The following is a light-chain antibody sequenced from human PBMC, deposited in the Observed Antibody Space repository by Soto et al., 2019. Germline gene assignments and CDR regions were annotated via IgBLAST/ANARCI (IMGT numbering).Light chain of an antibody. CDR3: QQYGSSLIT. J-gene: IGKJ5*01. Sequence: EIVLTQSPGTLSLSPGERATLSCRASHSLSRGYLAWYQQKPGQAPRLLIYGASSRATGIPDRFSGSGSGTDFTLTISRLEPEDVAVYYCQQYGSSLITFGQGTRLETK. CDR2: GAS. CDR1: HSLSRGY. V-gene: IGKV3-20*01.